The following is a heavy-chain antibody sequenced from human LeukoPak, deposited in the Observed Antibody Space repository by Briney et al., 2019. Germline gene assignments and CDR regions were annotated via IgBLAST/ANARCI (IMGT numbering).Heavy chain of an antibody. CDR1: GYTFTSYD. CDR3: ARGTGYCSSTSCRFDP. Sequence: SVKVSCKASGYTFTSYDINWVRQATGQGLKWMGWMNPNSGNTGYAQKFQGRVTMTRNTSISTAYMELSSLRSEDTAVYYCARGTGYCSSTSCRFDPWGQGTLVTVSS. J-gene: IGHJ5*02. V-gene: IGHV1-8*01. CDR2: MNPNSGNT. D-gene: IGHD2-2*01.